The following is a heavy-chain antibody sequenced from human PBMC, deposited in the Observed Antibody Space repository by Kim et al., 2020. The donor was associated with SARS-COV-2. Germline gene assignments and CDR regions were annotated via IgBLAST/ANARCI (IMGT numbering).Heavy chain of an antibody. CDR2: ISAYNGNT. J-gene: IGHJ6*02. CDR3: ARALSEVAAAGNTAMYYYYYDMDD. D-gene: IGHD6-13*01. Sequence: ASVKVSCKASGYTFTSYGISWVRQAPGQGLEWMGWISAYNGNTNYAQKLQGRVTMTTDTSTSTAYMELRSLRSDDTAVYYCARALSEVAAAGNTAMYYYYYDMDDWGQGTTVTVSS. CDR1: GYTFTSYG. V-gene: IGHV1-18*01.